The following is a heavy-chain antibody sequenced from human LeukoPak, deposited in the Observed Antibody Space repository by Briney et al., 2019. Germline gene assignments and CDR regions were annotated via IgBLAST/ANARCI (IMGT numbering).Heavy chain of an antibody. CDR1: GFTLSSYA. V-gene: IGHV3-23*01. CDR2: ISDSGNK. J-gene: IGHJ5*02. D-gene: IGHD2-8*02. Sequence: GGSLRLSCAASGFTLSSYAMSWVRQAPGKGLEWVSAISDSGNKYHADSVKGRFTISRDNSKNTLYLQMDSLRAEDTALYYCARAAAETGAFRDNWFDPWGQGTLVTVSS. CDR3: ARAAAETGAFRDNWFDP.